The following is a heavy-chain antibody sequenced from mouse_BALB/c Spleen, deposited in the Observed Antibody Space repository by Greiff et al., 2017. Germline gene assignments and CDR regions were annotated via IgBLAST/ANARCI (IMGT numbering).Heavy chain of an antibody. CDR2: IRNKANGYTT. V-gene: IGHV7-3*02. CDR3: ARDRRGNYFDY. Sequence: EVKVVESGGGLVQPGGSLRLSCATSGFTFTDYYMSWVRQPPGKALEWLGFIRNKANGYTTEYSASVKGRFTISRDNSQSILYLQMNTLRAEDSATYYCARDRRGNYFDYWGQGTTLTVSS. J-gene: IGHJ2*01. CDR1: GFTFTDYY.